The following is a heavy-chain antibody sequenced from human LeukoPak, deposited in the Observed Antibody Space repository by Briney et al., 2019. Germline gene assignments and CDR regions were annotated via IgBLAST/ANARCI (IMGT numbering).Heavy chain of an antibody. CDR1: GGSIGSYY. CDR2: IYNSGNS. Sequence: SETLSLTCTVSGGSIGSYYWSWIRQPPGKGLEWIGYIYNSGNSNYNPSLKSRVTISVDASKNQFSLKLSSVTAADTAVYYCARHRALLPYNWFDPWGQGTLVTVSS. CDR3: ARHRALLPYNWFDP. D-gene: IGHD3-3*02. V-gene: IGHV4-59*08. J-gene: IGHJ5*02.